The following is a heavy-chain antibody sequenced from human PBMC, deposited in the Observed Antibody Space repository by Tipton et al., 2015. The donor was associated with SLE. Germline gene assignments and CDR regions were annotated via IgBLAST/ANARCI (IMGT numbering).Heavy chain of an antibody. Sequence: QSGAEVKKPGSSVKVSCKASGGTFSSYAISWVRQAPGQGLEWMGGIIPIFGTANYAQKFQGRVTITADESASTAYMELSSLRSEDTAVYYCARDSGYCSGGSCYSDYWGQGTLVTVSS. CDR1: GGTFSSYA. D-gene: IGHD2-15*01. CDR3: ARDSGYCSGGSCYSDY. J-gene: IGHJ4*02. CDR2: IIPIFGTA. V-gene: IGHV1-69*01.